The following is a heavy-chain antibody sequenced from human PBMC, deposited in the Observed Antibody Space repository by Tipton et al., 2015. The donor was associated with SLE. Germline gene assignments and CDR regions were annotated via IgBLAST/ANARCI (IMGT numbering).Heavy chain of an antibody. CDR3: AKISGSGNYRGPLDY. J-gene: IGHJ4*02. CDR1: GFTFSNYG. V-gene: IGHV3-30*02. D-gene: IGHD3-10*01. CDR2: IQYDGSNK. Sequence: SLRLSCVATGFTFSNYGMHWVRQAPGKGLEWVAFIQYDGSNKYYADSVKGRFTISRDNSKNTLYLLMNSLRAEDTAVYYCAKISGSGNYRGPLDYWGQGTLVTVSS.